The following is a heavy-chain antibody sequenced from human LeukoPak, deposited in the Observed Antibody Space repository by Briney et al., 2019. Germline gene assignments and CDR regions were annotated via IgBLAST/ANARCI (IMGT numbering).Heavy chain of an antibody. J-gene: IGHJ3*02. V-gene: IGHV4-30-4*08. CDR2: IYYSGST. CDR3: ARSMGDGLRDAFDM. Sequence: SETLSLTCTVYGGSISSGDYYWSWIRQPPGKGREWFVYIYYSGSTYYNPSLKSRVTISVHTSKNQYSLKLSSVSAADTAGYYCARSMGDGLRDAFDMWGQGKMDTVSS. D-gene: IGHD5-24*01. CDR1: GGSISSGDYY.